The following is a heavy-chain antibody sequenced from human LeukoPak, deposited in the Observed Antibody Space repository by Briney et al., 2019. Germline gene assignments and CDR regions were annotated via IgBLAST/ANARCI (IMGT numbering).Heavy chain of an antibody. D-gene: IGHD6-19*01. V-gene: IGHV3-30-3*01. J-gene: IGHJ4*02. CDR1: GFTFSSYA. CDR3: ASSPDIAVVGH. Sequence: GGSLRLSCAASGFTFSSYAMHWVRQAPGKGLEWVAVISYDGSNKYYADSVKGRFTISRDNSKNTLYLQMNSLRAEDTAVYYCASSPDIAVVGHWGQGTLVTVSS. CDR2: ISYDGSNK.